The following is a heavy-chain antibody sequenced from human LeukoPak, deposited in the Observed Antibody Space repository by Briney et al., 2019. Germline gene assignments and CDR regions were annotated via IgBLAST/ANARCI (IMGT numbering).Heavy chain of an antibody. D-gene: IGHD6-13*01. CDR2: INHSGST. J-gene: IGHJ4*02. Sequence: PSETLSLTCAVYGGSFSGYYWSWIRQPPGKGLEWIGEINHSGSTNYNPSLKSRVTISVDTSKNQFSLKLSSVTAADTAVYYCARAQGSSSCIYDWGQGTLVTVSS. CDR3: ARAQGSSSCIYD. CDR1: GGSFSGYY. V-gene: IGHV4-34*01.